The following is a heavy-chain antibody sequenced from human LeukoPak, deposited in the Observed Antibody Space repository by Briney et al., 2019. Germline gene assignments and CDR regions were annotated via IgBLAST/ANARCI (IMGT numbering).Heavy chain of an antibody. J-gene: IGHJ3*02. CDR3: ARQKYSSSFSDAFDI. CDR2: INPNSGGT. D-gene: IGHD6-13*01. Sequence: GASVKVSCKASEYTFTGYYMHWVRQAPGQGLEWMGWINPNSGGTNYAQKFQGRVTMTRDTSISTAYMELSRLRSDDTAVYYCARQKYSSSFSDAFDIWGQGTMVTVSS. CDR1: EYTFTGYY. V-gene: IGHV1-2*02.